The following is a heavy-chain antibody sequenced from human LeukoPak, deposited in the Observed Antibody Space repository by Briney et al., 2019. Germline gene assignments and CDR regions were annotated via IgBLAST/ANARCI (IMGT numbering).Heavy chain of an antibody. V-gene: IGHV1-69*05. CDR3: ARDLDYDILTGYYNFDY. CDR2: IIPIFGTA. CDR1: GGTFSSYA. J-gene: IGHJ4*02. D-gene: IGHD3-9*01. Sequence: SVKVSCKASGGTFSSYAISWVRQAPGQGLEWMGGIIPIFGTANYAQKFQGRVTITTDESTSTAYMELRSLRSDDTAVYYCARDLDYDILTGYYNFDYWGQGTLVTVSS.